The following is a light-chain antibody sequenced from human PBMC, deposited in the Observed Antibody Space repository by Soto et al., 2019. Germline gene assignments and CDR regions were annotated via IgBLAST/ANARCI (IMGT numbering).Light chain of an antibody. Sequence: QSALTQPASVSVSPGQSITISCTGTISDVGGNKFVSWYQQYPGKAPKLMICDVSNRPSGVSNRFSGSKSGNTASLTISGLQAEDEADYYCSSFTGTNYVFGTGTKVTVL. CDR1: ISDVGGNKF. CDR3: SSFTGTNYV. CDR2: DVS. J-gene: IGLJ1*01. V-gene: IGLV2-14*03.